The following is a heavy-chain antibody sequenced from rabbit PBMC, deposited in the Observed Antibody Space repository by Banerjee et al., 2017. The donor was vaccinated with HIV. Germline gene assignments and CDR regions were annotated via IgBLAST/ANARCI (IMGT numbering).Heavy chain of an antibody. CDR3: ARDLAGVIGWNFNL. D-gene: IGHD4-1*01. J-gene: IGHJ4*01. V-gene: IGHV1S45*01. Sequence: QEQLEESGGGLVQPEGSLTLTCTASGFSFSNKYVMCWVRQAPGKGLEWIGCINSSSRNVVYASWATGRYTISLDNAQNTVFLQMTSLTDADTATYFCARDLAGVIGWNFNLWGPGTLVTVS. CDR2: INSSSRNV. CDR1: GFSFSNKYV.